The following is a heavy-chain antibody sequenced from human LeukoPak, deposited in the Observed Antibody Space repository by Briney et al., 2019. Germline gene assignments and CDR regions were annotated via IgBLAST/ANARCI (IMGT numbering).Heavy chain of an antibody. J-gene: IGHJ5*02. D-gene: IGHD1-1*01. CDR3: ARVEYHHLQFDP. CDR2: IYYSGST. Sequence: PSETLSLTCAVSGGSISSGGYSWSWIRQPPGKGLEWIGYIYYSGSTYYNPSLKSRVTISVDTSKNQFSLKLSSVTAADTAVYYCARVEYHHLQFDPWGQGTLVTVSS. CDR1: GGSISSGGYS. V-gene: IGHV4-30-4*07.